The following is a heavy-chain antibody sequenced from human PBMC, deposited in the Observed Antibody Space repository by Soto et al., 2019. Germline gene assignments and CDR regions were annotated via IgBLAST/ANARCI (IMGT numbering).Heavy chain of an antibody. CDR1: GFTFSDHY. CDR3: XXXXXXXXXXXSRRHDH. Sequence: EVQLVESGGALVQPGGSLRLSCAASGFTFSDHYMDWIRQAPRKGLEWVGRIKNKANSYGTEYAASVKGRFSISRDDSKXXXXXXXXXXXXXXXXXXXXXXXXXXXXXXXSRRHDHWGQGTLVTVSS. D-gene: IGHD3-10*01. V-gene: IGHV3-72*01. CDR2: IKNKANSYGT. J-gene: IGHJ4*02.